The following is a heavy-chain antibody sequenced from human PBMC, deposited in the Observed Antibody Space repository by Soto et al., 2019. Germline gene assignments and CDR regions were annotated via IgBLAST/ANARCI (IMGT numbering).Heavy chain of an antibody. J-gene: IGHJ3*02. D-gene: IGHD3-3*02. Sequence: SETLSLTCAVSGDSISSSNSHWGWTRQPPGKGLEYIGSVYYGGAIFYSGNIYYNPSLKSRVTISVDTSKNQFSLRLSSVTAADTGVYYCVRYDRINMKPYSPEGFHIWGQGTMVTVS. CDR3: VRYDRINMKPYSPEGFHI. CDR2: VYYGGAIFYSGNI. V-gene: IGHV4-39*01. CDR1: GDSISSSNSH.